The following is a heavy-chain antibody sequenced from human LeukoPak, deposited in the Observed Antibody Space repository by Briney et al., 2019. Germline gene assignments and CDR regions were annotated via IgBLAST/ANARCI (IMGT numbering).Heavy chain of an antibody. CDR2: IYYSGST. J-gene: IGHJ2*01. D-gene: IGHD6-13*01. Sequence: SETLSLTCTVSGGSISSGDYYWSWIRQPPGKGLEWIGYIYYSGSTYYNPSLKSRVTISVDTSKNQFSLKLGSVTAADTAVYYCARVIQWGRIAAAGKGRSPKTYWYFDLWGRGTLVTVSS. V-gene: IGHV4-30-4*01. CDR3: ARVIQWGRIAAAGKGRSPKTYWYFDL. CDR1: GGSISSGDYY.